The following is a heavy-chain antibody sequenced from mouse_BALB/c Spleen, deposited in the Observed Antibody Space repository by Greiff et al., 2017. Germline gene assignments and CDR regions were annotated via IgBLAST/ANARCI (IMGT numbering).Heavy chain of an antibody. D-gene: IGHD1-1*01. CDR2: ISSGGST. CDR3: ARGYYGRGMDY. J-gene: IGHJ4*01. Sequence: DVQLVESGGGLVKPGGSLKLSCAASGFTFSSYAMSWVRQTPEKRLEWVASISSGGSTYYPDSVKGRFTISRDNARNILYLQMSSLRSEDTAMYYCARGYYGRGMDYWGQGTSVTVSS. CDR1: GFTFSSYA. V-gene: IGHV5-6-5*01.